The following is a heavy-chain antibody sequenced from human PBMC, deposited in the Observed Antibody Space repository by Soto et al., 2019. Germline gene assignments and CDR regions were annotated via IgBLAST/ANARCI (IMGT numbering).Heavy chain of an antibody. CDR1: GGSISSYY. J-gene: IGHJ4*02. D-gene: IGHD6-19*01. CDR2: MYSSGST. V-gene: IGHV4-59*08. CDR3: ARHHNSIALAGTREWVFDY. Sequence: QVQLQESGPGLVKPSETLSLTCTVSGGSISSYYWSWIRQPPGKGLEWIAYMYSSGSTSYNPSLESRVTISMDTSKNQFSLRLSSVTAADTAVYYCARHHNSIALAGTREWVFDYWGQGTLVTVS.